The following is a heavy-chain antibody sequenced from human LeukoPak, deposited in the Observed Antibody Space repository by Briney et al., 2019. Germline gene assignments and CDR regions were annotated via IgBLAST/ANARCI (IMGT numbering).Heavy chain of an antibody. CDR2: IYPGNADI. V-gene: IGHV5-51*01. CDR3: ARGVIYPYYYYYYMDV. D-gene: IGHD3-22*01. CDR1: GYSFTSYW. J-gene: IGHJ6*03. Sequence: GESLKISCKASGYSFTSYWIGWVRPMPGKGLEWMGIIYPGNADITYSPSFQGQVTVSADRSTSTAYLQWSSLKASDSALYYCARGVIYPYYYYYYMDVWGKGTTVTVSS.